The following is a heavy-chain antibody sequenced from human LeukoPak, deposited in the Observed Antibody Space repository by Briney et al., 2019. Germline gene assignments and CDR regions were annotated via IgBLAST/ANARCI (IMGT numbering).Heavy chain of an antibody. D-gene: IGHD4-17*01. CDR2: IYYSGST. Sequence: SETLSLTCTVSGGSISSAGYSWSWIRQHPGKGLEWSGYIYYSGSTHYNPSLKSRVSISVDTSKNQFSLKLSSVTAADTAVYYCARASTDYYFDYWGQGTLVNVSS. CDR1: GGSISSAGYS. V-gene: IGHV4-31*03. CDR3: ARASTDYYFDY. J-gene: IGHJ4*02.